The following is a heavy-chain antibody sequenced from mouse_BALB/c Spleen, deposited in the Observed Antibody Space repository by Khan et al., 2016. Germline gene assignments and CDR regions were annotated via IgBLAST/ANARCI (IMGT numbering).Heavy chain of an antibody. D-gene: IGHD1-2*01. CDR1: GFDFSRYW. CDR2: INLDSSTI. CDR3: ASLHYYGRFAY. Sequence: VQSGGSLKLSCAASGFDFSRYWMSWVRQAPGKGLEWIGAINLDSSTINYTPSLKDKFIISRDNAKNTLYLHMSKVRSEDTALYYCASLHYYGRFAYWGRGALVTVSA. J-gene: IGHJ3*01. V-gene: IGHV4-1*02.